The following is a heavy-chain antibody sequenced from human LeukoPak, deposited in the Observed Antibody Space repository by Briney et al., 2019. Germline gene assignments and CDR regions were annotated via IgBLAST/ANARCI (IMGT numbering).Heavy chain of an antibody. CDR2: IRSKAYGGTT. Sequence: PGRSLRLSCTASGFTFGDYAMSWVRQAPGKGLEWVGFIRSKAYGGTTEYAASVKGRFTISRDDSKSIAYLQMNSLKTEDTAVYYCTRGSVGQGYYYYYGMDVCGQGTTVTVSS. J-gene: IGHJ6*02. CDR1: GFTFGDYA. CDR3: TRGSVGQGYYYYYGMDV. V-gene: IGHV3-49*04.